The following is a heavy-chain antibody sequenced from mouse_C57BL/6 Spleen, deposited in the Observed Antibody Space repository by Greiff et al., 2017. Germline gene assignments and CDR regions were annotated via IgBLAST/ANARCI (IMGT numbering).Heavy chain of an antibody. D-gene: IGHD1-1*01. J-gene: IGHJ3*01. CDR3: ARALYYGSSYWAY. CDR2: IDPNSGGT. V-gene: IGHV1-72*01. CDR1: GYTFTSYW. Sequence: QVQLQQPGAELVKPGASVKLSCKASGYTFTSYWMHWVKQRPGRGLEWIGRIDPNSGGTKYNEKFKSKATLTVDKPSSTAYMQLSSLTSEDSAVYYCARALYYGSSYWAYWGQGTLVTVSA.